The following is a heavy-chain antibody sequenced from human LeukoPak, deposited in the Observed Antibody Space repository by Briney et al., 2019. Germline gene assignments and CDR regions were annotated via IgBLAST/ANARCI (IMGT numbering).Heavy chain of an antibody. CDR2: AYSSGST. D-gene: IGHD3-22*01. Sequence: GGCLRVSCADSQFSVSSHTRRSVRPAPRKGLERVSGAYSSGSTFYANSVKGRFIIARDSSKNTLYLQMNTLRAEDTAVHYCAGGHSSGSYFNAYYRWGQRTTVTASS. J-gene: IGHJ3*01. V-gene: IGHV3-53*01. CDR1: QFSVSSHT. CDR3: AGGHSSGSYFNAYYR.